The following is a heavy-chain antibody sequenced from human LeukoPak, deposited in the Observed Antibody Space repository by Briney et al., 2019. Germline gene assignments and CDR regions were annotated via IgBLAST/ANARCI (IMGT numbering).Heavy chain of an antibody. Sequence: SVKVSCKASGGTFSSYAISWVRQTPGQGLEWMGRIIPIFGTANYAQKFQGRVTITTDESTSTAYMELSSLRSEDTAVYYCARDSDPYYYGSGSYYCSVAYWGQGTLVTVSS. D-gene: IGHD3-10*01. V-gene: IGHV1-69*05. J-gene: IGHJ4*02. CDR1: GGTFSSYA. CDR3: ARDSDPYYYGSGSYYCSVAY. CDR2: IIPIFGTA.